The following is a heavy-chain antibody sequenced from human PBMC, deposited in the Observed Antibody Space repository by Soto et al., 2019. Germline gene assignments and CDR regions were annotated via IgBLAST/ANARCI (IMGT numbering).Heavy chain of an antibody. CDR3: VRARPLDY. J-gene: IGHJ4*02. CDR1: GFNFGDYT. V-gene: IGHV3-49*03. CDR2: VGGKAYGGTT. Sequence: EVHLVESGGDLVQPGRSLRLSCTASGFNFGDYTMAWFRQAPGKGLEWVGLVGGKAYGGTTNYVASVRGRFTISRDDSKSIAYLQMISLKVEDTAVYYCVRARPLDYWGQGPLVPVSS.